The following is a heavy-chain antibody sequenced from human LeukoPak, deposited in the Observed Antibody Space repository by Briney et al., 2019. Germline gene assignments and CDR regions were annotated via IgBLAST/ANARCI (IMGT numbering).Heavy chain of an antibody. V-gene: IGHV3-7*01. CDR3: ARASMADFYTIPQYYFDY. CDR1: GFTFSSYW. Sequence: GGSLRLSCAASGFTFSSYWMSWVRQAPGKGLEWVANIKQDGIEKYYVDSVKGRFTNSRDNAKNSLYLQMNSLRAEDTAVYYCARASMADFYTIPQYYFDYWGQGTLVTVS. J-gene: IGHJ4*02. D-gene: IGHD3-3*01. CDR2: IKQDGIEK.